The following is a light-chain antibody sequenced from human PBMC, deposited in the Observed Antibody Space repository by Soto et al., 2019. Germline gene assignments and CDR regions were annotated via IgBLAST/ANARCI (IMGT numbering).Light chain of an antibody. V-gene: IGKV3-20*01. J-gene: IGKJ1*01. CDR2: GAS. CDR3: LQDYNYPWT. Sequence: EIMLTQSPGTLSLSPGERGTLSCRASQIVIGSYLAWFQQKPGQAPRLLIYGASSRATGIPDRFSGSGSGTDFTLTISSLQPEDFATYYCLQDYNYPWTFGQGTKVDVK. CDR1: QIVIGSY.